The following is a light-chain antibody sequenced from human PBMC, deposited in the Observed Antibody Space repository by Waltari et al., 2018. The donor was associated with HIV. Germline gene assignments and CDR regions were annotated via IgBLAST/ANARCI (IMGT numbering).Light chain of an antibody. CDR3: AAWDDSLNAHVL. Sequence: QSVLTQPPSASGTPAQRLTISCSGRNSNIGSNTVTWYPKLPGTAPKLLTYNNKQRPAGVSDRFSGSKSGTSASLAISGLQSEDEADYYCAAWDDSLNAHVLFGGGTKLTVL. V-gene: IGLV1-44*01. CDR1: NSNIGSNT. CDR2: NNK. J-gene: IGLJ2*01.